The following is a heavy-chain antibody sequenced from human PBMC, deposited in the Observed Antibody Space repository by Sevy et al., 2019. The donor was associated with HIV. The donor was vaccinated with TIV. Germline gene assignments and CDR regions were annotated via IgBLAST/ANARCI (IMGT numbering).Heavy chain of an antibody. CDR2: ISSSSSTI. J-gene: IGHJ4*02. V-gene: IGHV3-48*02. Sequence: GGSLRLSCAASGFAFSSYSMNWVCQAPGKGLEWVSYISSSSSTIYYADSVKGRFTISRDNAKNSLYLQMNSLRDEDTAVYYCARLYSNRFDYWGQGTLVTVSS. CDR3: ARLYSNRFDY. CDR1: GFAFSSYS. D-gene: IGHD6-13*01.